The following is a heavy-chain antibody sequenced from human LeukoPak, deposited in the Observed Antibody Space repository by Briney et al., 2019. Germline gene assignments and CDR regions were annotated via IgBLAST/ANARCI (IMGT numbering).Heavy chain of an antibody. V-gene: IGHV1-2*02. CDR1: GYTFTGYY. D-gene: IGHD3-3*01. Sequence: ASVKVSCKASGYTFTGYYMHWVRQAPGQGLEWMGWINPNSGGTNYAQKFQGRVTMTRDTSISTAYTELSRLRSDDTAVYYCARDDKSYDFWSGYYAFDIWGQGTMVTVSS. CDR2: INPNSGGT. J-gene: IGHJ3*02. CDR3: ARDDKSYDFWSGYYAFDI.